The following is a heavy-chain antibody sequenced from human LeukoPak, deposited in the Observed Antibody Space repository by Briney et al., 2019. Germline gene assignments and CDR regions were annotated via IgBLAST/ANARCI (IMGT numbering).Heavy chain of an antibody. D-gene: IGHD3-3*01. V-gene: IGHV4-4*07. CDR2: IYISGST. Sequence: SETLSLTCTVSGGSISNYYWNWIRQSAGKGLEWIGRIYISGSTDYNPSLRSRVTMSVDASKNQFSPKLRSVTAADTAVYYCARDPFRSSFDSWGQGSLVTISS. J-gene: IGHJ4*02. CDR3: ARDPFRSSFDS. CDR1: GGSISNYY.